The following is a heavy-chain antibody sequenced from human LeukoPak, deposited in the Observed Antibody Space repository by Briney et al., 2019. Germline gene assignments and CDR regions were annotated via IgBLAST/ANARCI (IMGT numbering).Heavy chain of an antibody. D-gene: IGHD3-22*01. V-gene: IGHV1-18*01. J-gene: IGHJ3*02. CDR3: ARSSSVLSYYYDSSGYYYPDI. Sequence: GASVKVSCKASGYTFTSYGISWVRQAPGQGLEWMGWISAYNGNTNYAQKLQGRVTMTTDTSTSTAYMELRSLRSDDTAVYYCARSSSVLSYYYDSSGYYYPDIWGQGTMVTVSS. CDR1: GYTFTSYG. CDR2: ISAYNGNT.